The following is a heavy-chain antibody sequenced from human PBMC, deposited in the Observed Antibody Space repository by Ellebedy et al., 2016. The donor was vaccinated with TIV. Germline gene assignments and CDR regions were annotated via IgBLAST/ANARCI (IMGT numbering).Heavy chain of an antibody. J-gene: IGHJ6*03. D-gene: IGHD5-18*01. CDR3: ARDGYMHYYMDV. Sequence: GESLKISXTVSGFAFTSFGMHWVRQAPGKGLEWVAAIWYDGSNKYYADSVKGRFTISRDNSKNTLYLQMSSLRAEDTAVYYCARDGYMHYYMDVWGKGTTVTVSS. V-gene: IGHV3-33*01. CDR2: IWYDGSNK. CDR1: GFAFTSFG.